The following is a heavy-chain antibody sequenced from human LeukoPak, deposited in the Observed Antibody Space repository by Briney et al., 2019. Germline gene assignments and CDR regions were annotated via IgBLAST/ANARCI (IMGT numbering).Heavy chain of an antibody. CDR2: ISGSGGST. Sequence: GGSLRLSCAASGFTFSSYAMSWVRQAPGKGLEWVSAISGSGGSTYYADSVEGRFTISRDNSKNTLYLQMNSLRAEDTAVYYCAKVIRRYCSSTSCWDYYYGMDVWGQGTTVTVSS. CDR3: AKVIRRYCSSTSCWDYYYGMDV. CDR1: GFTFSSYA. J-gene: IGHJ6*02. D-gene: IGHD2-2*01. V-gene: IGHV3-23*01.